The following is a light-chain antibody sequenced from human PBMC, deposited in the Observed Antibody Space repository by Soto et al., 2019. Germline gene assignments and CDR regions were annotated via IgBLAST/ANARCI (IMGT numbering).Light chain of an antibody. CDR2: DVS. Sequence: QSVLTQPASVSGSPGQSIAISCTGTSSDVGGYNYVSWYQQHPGKTPNLMIYDVSNRPSGVSNRFSGSKSGNTASLTISGLQAEDEADYYCSSYTSSSPWVFGGGTKLTVL. J-gene: IGLJ3*02. CDR3: SSYTSSSPWV. V-gene: IGLV2-14*01. CDR1: SSDVGGYNY.